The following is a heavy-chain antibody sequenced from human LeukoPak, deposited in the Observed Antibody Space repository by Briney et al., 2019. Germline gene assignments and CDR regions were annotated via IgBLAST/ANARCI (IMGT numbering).Heavy chain of an antibody. J-gene: IGHJ6*02. CDR1: GGSISSYY. CDR3: ARQPQRYYYYGMDV. Sequence: SETLSLTRTVSGGSISSYYWSWIRQPAGKGLEWIGRIYTSGSTNYNPSLKSRVTMSVDTSKNQFSLKLSSVTAADTAVYYCARQPQRYYYYGMDVWGQGTTVTVSS. CDR2: IYTSGST. V-gene: IGHV4-4*07.